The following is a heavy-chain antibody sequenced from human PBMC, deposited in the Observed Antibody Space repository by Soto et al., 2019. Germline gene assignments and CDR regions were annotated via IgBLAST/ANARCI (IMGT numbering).Heavy chain of an antibody. V-gene: IGHV3-33*01. CDR2: IWYDGSNK. Sequence: GGSLRLSCAASGFTFSSYGMHWVRQAPGKGLEWVAVIWYDGSNKYYADSVKGRFTISRDNSKNTLYLQMNSLRAEDTAVYYCARDYGDYDYYFDYWGQGTLVTVS. D-gene: IGHD4-17*01. J-gene: IGHJ4*02. CDR1: GFTFSSYG. CDR3: ARDYGDYDYYFDY.